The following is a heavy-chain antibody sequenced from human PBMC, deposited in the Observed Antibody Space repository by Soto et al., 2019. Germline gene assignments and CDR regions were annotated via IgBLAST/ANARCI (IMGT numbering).Heavy chain of an antibody. J-gene: IGHJ5*02. D-gene: IGHD3-9*01. V-gene: IGHV3-48*02. CDR3: ARSRYYDILTGPSDNWFDP. CDR1: GFTLSSYS. Sequence: EVQLVESGGGLVQPGGSLRLSCAASGFTLSSYSMNWVRQAPGKGLEGVSYISSSSSTIYYADSVKARFTISRDNAKNSLYLQMNSLRDEDTAVYYCARSRYYDILTGPSDNWFDPWGQGTLVTVSS. CDR2: ISSSSSTI.